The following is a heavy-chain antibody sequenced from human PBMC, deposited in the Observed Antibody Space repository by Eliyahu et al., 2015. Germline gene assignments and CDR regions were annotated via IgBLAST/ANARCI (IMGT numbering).Heavy chain of an antibody. CDR2: ITGNAATT. CDR1: GFTFRKYD. V-gene: IGHV3-23*04. Sequence: EVQVVDSGGDLVRPGGSLRISWTASGFTFRKYDMSWLRQAPGKGLEWLADITGNAATTTYKESVKGRFTISRDNSKNTVFLQMNNLRAEDTAIYYCAGNWRWGQGTLVTVSS. J-gene: IGHJ4*02. D-gene: IGHD2/OR15-2a*01. CDR3: AGNWR.